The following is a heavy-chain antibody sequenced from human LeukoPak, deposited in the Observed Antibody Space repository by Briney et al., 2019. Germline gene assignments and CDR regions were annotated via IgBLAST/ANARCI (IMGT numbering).Heavy chain of an antibody. J-gene: IGHJ3*02. CDR2: IYYTGSA. CDR3: VRLLGGYFAGNTFDI. Sequence: SETLFLTCTVSGGSVSSRPHFWAWIRQTPGKGLEWIGTIYYTGSANYNPSLKSRVTMSVDTSKDHFSLNLSSVTATDTAVYFCVRLLGGYFAGNTFDIWGQGTVVSVSS. D-gene: IGHD3-9*01. CDR1: GGSVSSRPHF. V-gene: IGHV4-39*02.